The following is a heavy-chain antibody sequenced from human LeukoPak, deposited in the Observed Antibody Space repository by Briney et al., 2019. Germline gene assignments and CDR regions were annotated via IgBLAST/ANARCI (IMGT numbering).Heavy chain of an antibody. D-gene: IGHD3-16*01. CDR1: GGSISSYY. CDR2: IYYSGST. CDR3: ARLISPAPTYFDY. V-gene: IGHV4-59*01. Sequence: PSETLSLTCTVSGGSISSYYWSWIRQPPGKGLEWIGYIYYSGSTNYNPSLKSRVIISVDTSKNQFSLKLSSVTAADTAVYYCARLISPAPTYFDYWGQGTLVTVSP. J-gene: IGHJ4*02.